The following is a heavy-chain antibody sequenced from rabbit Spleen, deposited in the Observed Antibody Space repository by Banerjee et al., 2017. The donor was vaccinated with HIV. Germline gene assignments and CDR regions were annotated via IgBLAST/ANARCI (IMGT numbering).Heavy chain of an antibody. CDR2: IYGGDGHST. Sequence: QSLEESGGDLVKPGASLTLTCTASGVSFSFNSYICWVRQAPGKGLEWIACIYGGDGHSTWYASWAKGRFTISKASWTTVTLQMTSLTAADTASYFCARDLAGVIGWNFNLWGQGTLVTVS. CDR1: GVSFSFNSY. V-gene: IGHV1S40*01. J-gene: IGHJ4*01. CDR3: ARDLAGVIGWNFNL. D-gene: IGHD4-1*01.